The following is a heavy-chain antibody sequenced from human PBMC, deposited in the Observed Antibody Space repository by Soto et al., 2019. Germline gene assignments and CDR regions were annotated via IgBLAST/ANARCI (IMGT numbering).Heavy chain of an antibody. J-gene: IGHJ5*02. CDR3: AKGDCSSTSCVRGFDP. CDR1: GFTFSSYA. Sequence: EVQLLESGGGLVQPGGSLRLSCAASGFTFSSYAMSWVRQAPGKGLEWVSAISGSGGSTYYADSVKGRFTISRDNSKNTLYLQMNSLRAEDTAVYYCAKGDCSSTSCVRGFDPWGQGTLVTVSS. V-gene: IGHV3-23*01. D-gene: IGHD2-2*01. CDR2: ISGSGGST.